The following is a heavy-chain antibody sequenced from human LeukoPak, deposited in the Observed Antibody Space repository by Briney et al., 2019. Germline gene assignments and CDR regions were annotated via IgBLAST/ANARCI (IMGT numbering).Heavy chain of an antibody. J-gene: IGHJ4*02. Sequence: ASVKASCKASGGTFSSYAISWVRQAPGQGLEWMGGIIPIFGTANYAQKFQGRVTITADESTSTAYMELSSLRSEDTAVYYCARDRRPYYYDSSGYSGGYYFDYWGQGTLVTVSS. CDR2: IIPIFGTA. CDR1: GGTFSSYA. D-gene: IGHD3-22*01. V-gene: IGHV1-69*13. CDR3: ARDRRPYYYDSSGYSGGYYFDY.